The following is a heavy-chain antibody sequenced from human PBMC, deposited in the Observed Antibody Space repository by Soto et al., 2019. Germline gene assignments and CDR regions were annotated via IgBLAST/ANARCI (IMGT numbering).Heavy chain of an antibody. CDR2: IYYSGST. V-gene: IGHV4-31*03. CDR3: ARVGGINWFDP. Sequence: SETLSLTCTVSGGSISSGGYYWSWIRQHPGKGLEWIGYIYYSGSTYFNPSLKSRVTISVDTSKNQFSLKLSSVTAADTAVYYCARVGGINWFDPWGQGTLVTVSS. CDR1: GGSISSGGYY. D-gene: IGHD3-16*01. J-gene: IGHJ5*02.